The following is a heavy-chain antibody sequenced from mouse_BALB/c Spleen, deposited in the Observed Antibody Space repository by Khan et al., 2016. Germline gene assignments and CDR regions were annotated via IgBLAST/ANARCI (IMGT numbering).Heavy chain of an antibody. V-gene: IGHV1-80*01. CDR1: GYAFSSYW. D-gene: IGHD2-13*01. CDR3: ARGYYGDPEYFDV. CDR2: IYPGDGDT. J-gene: IGHJ1*01. Sequence: VQLQESGTELVRPGSSVKISCKASGYAFSSYWMNWVKQRPGQGLEWIGQIYPGDGDTNYNGKFKGKATLTADKSSAYIQLSSLTSEDSAVYFCARGYYGDPEYFDVWGAGTTVTVSS.